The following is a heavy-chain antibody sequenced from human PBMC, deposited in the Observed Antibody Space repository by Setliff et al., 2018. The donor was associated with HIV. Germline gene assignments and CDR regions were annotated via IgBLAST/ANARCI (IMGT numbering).Heavy chain of an antibody. Sequence: KTGGSLRLSCAASGFTFHNVWMHWVRQAPGKGLEWVGRIKSRTDGGTTDYSAPVKGRFTISRDDSKNTLYLQMNSLKTEDTAVYYCTTEDPWLRFGHWGQGTLVTVSS. CDR1: GFTFHNVW. V-gene: IGHV3-15*01. CDR2: IKSRTDGGTT. CDR3: TTEDPWLRFGH. D-gene: IGHD5-12*01. J-gene: IGHJ5*02.